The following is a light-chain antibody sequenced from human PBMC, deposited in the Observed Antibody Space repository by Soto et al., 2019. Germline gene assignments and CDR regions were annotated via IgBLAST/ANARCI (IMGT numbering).Light chain of an antibody. CDR3: QQYYSSVT. V-gene: IGKV1-8*01. Sequence: AIRMSQSPSSCAASTGDRVTITFRASQGISSYLAWYQQKPGKAPKLLIYAASTLQSGVPSRFSGSGSGTDFTLTISCLQSEDFATYYCQQYYSSVTFGQGTKVDI. CDR1: QGISSY. CDR2: AAS. J-gene: IGKJ1*01.